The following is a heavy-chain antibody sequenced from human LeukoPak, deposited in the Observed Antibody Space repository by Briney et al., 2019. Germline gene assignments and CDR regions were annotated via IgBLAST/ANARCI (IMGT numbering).Heavy chain of an antibody. Sequence: PSETLSLTCTVSGGSISSGGYYWSWIRQPPGKGLEWIGYIYHSGSTYYNPSLKSRVTISVDRSKSQFSLKLSSVTAADTAVYYCARDSLYDSSGHAPWGQGSLVTVSS. CDR2: IYHSGST. CDR1: GGSISSGGYY. D-gene: IGHD3-22*01. CDR3: ARDSLYDSSGHAP. V-gene: IGHV4-30-2*01. J-gene: IGHJ5*02.